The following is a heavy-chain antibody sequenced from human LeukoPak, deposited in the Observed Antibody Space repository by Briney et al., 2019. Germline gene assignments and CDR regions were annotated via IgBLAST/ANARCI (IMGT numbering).Heavy chain of an antibody. D-gene: IGHD5-12*01. CDR3: GRAGYAHGLDV. CDR1: GFTFSDHY. CDR2: SANKGNSYTT. V-gene: IGHV3-72*01. Sequence: GGSLRLSCVASGFTFSDHYMTWVRQAPGKGLEWVGLSANKGNSYTTEYAASVKGRFTISRDESKNAVYLQMNSRKTEDTAVYYCGRAGYAHGLDVWGQGTTVTVSS. J-gene: IGHJ6*02.